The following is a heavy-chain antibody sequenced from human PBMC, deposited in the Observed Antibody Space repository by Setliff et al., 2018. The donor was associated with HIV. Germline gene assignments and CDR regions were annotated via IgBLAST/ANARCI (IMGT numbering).Heavy chain of an antibody. D-gene: IGHD2-21*02. J-gene: IGHJ4*02. Sequence: SETLSLTCTVSGGSFSSHYWSWIRQPPGKGLEWIGSFYYSGSTNNNPSLKSRVTISVDTSKNQFSLKLSSVTAADPAVYYWAREGRGDWSYYFDYWGQGTLVTVSS. CDR3: AREGRGDWSYYFDY. V-gene: IGHV4-59*11. CDR2: FYYSGST. CDR1: GGSFSSHY.